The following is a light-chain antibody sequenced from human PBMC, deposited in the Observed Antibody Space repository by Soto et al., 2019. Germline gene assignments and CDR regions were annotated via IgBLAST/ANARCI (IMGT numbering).Light chain of an antibody. CDR2: DVT. Sequence: QSALTQPPSASGSPGQSVTISCTGTSSDVGGYNYVSWYQHHPGKAPKLIIYDVTKRPSGVSNPFSGSKSGNTASLTISGLQPEDEADYYCSSYTTSNTRQIVFGTGTKVTVL. CDR3: SSYTTSNTRQIV. V-gene: IGLV2-14*03. CDR1: SSDVGGYNY. J-gene: IGLJ1*01.